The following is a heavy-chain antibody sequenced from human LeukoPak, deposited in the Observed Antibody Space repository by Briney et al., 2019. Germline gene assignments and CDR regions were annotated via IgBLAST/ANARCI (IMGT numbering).Heavy chain of an antibody. CDR3: ARDGATQGYFDY. V-gene: IGHV1-18*01. D-gene: IGHD1-26*01. CDR1: GGTFSSYA. J-gene: IGHJ4*02. CDR2: ISAYNGNT. Sequence: GASVKVSCKASGGTFSSYAISWVRQAPGQGLEWMGWISAYNGNTNYAQKLQGRVTMTTDTSTSTAYMELRSLRSDDTAVYYCARDGATQGYFDYWGQGTLVTVSS.